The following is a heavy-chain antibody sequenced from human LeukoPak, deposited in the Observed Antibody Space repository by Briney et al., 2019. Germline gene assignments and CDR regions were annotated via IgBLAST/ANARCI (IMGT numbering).Heavy chain of an antibody. J-gene: IGHJ3*02. CDR3: ARVPREIASI. D-gene: IGHD3-16*02. V-gene: IGHV1-8*01. CDR2: MNPASGNT. Sequence: GASVKVSCKXSGYTFTSYDINWVRQSTRQGLEWMGYMNPASGNTGYAQKFQGRVTMTTDTSISTAYMELSSLRSEDTAVYYCARVPREIASIWGQGTMVTVSS. CDR1: GYTFTSYD.